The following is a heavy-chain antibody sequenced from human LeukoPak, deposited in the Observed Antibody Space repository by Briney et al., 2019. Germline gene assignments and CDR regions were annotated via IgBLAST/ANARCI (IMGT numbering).Heavy chain of an antibody. CDR2: INPNSGGT. Sequence: ASVKVSCKASGYTFTVYYMHWVRQAPGQGLEWMGWINPNSGGTNYAQKFQGRVTMTRDTSISTAYMELTRLRSDDTAVYYCARAAVLRYFDWLSPYGMDVWGQGTTVTVSS. J-gene: IGHJ6*02. CDR1: GYTFTVYY. V-gene: IGHV1-2*02. D-gene: IGHD3-9*01. CDR3: ARAAVLRYFDWLSPYGMDV.